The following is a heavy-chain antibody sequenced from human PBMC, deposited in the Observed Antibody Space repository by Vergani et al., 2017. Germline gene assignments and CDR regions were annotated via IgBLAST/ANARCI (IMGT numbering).Heavy chain of an antibody. Sequence: QVQLQASGPGRVKPSQTLSLTCTMSGGSISAGYYFWSWIRQPAGKGLEWLGLISASGNASHSPSRKTRVSMSVDTSKNQFSLKVTSVTAADTAIYFCARRSGGYYSGGKVHPLRTAFDVWGHGTVVTVSS. CDR1: GGSISAGYYF. D-gene: IGHD2-15*01. V-gene: IGHV4-61*02. CDR2: ISASGNA. CDR3: ARRSGGYYSGGKVHPLRTAFDV. J-gene: IGHJ3*01.